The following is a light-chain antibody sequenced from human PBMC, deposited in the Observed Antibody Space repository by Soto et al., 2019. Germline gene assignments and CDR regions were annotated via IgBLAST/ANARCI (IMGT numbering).Light chain of an antibody. CDR1: QSISSW. J-gene: IGKJ1*01. Sequence: DIQMTQSPSTLSASVGDRVTITCRASQSISSWLAWYQQKPGKAPKLLIYKASSIESGVPSRFSGSGSGTEFTLTISSLQPDDFATYYCQQYKSYPWKFDQGTKVEIK. CDR3: QQYKSYPWK. V-gene: IGKV1-5*03. CDR2: KAS.